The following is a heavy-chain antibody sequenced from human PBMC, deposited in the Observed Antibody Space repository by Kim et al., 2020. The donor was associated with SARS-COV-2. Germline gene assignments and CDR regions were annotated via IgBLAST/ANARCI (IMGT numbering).Heavy chain of an antibody. CDR3: ARDRNEILWFGELIPNWFDP. Sequence: GGSLRLSCAASGFTFSSYSMNWVRQAPGKGLEWVSYISSSSSTIYYADSVKGRFTISRDNAKNSLYLQMNSLRDEDTAVYYCARDRNEILWFGELIPNWFDPWGQGTLVTVSS. CDR1: GFTFSSYS. CDR2: ISSSSSTI. V-gene: IGHV3-48*02. D-gene: IGHD3-10*01. J-gene: IGHJ5*02.